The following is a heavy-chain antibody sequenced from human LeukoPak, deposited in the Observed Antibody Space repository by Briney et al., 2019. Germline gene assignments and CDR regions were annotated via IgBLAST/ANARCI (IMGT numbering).Heavy chain of an antibody. CDR2: INHSGST. Sequence: SETLSLTCAVYGGSFSGYYWSWIRQPPGKGLEWIGEINHSGSTNYNPSPKSRATISVDTSKNQFSLKLSSVTAADTAVYYCARVPRLRPFDYWGQGTLVTVSS. CDR1: GGSFSGYY. J-gene: IGHJ4*02. D-gene: IGHD6-25*01. CDR3: ARVPRLRPFDY. V-gene: IGHV4-34*01.